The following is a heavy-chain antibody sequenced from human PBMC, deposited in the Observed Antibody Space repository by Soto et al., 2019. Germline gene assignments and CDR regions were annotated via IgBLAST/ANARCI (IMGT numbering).Heavy chain of an antibody. CDR1: GYTFTTYA. Sequence: QVQLVQSGAEVKKPGASVKVSCKASGYTFTTYAMHWVRQAPGQRLEWMGWINAGNDNTKYSQKFQGRVTITRDTSGSTGYMELSRRRFEDTAVYYCARDLGGRYYYYGMDVWGQGTMVTVSS. D-gene: IGHD1-26*01. J-gene: IGHJ6*02. V-gene: IGHV1-3*01. CDR3: ARDLGGRYYYYGMDV. CDR2: INAGNDNT.